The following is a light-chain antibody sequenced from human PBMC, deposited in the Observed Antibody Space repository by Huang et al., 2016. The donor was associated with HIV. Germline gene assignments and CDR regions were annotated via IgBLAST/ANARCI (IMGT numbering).Light chain of an antibody. J-gene: IGKJ3*01. CDR1: QGISGC. Sequence: IQLTQSPSSLSASVGDRVTITCRASQGISGCLAWYQQKPGKAPKLLIYATSTLHSGVPSRFSGSISGTNFTLTISSLQPEDFATYYCQKLHNYPPVGTFGPGTKLDVK. V-gene: IGKV1-9*01. CDR3: QKLHNYPPVGT. CDR2: ATS.